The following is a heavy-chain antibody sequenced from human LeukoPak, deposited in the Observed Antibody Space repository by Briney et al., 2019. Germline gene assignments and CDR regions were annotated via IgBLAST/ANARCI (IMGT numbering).Heavy chain of an antibody. D-gene: IGHD1-26*01. CDR1: GYTFTGYY. V-gene: IGHV1-2*02. J-gene: IGHJ4*02. CDR3: VKGSREARPYYFDY. Sequence: ASVKVSCKASGYTFTGYYMHWVRQAPGQGLEWMGWINPNSGGTNYAQKFQGRVTMTRDTSISTAYMELSRLRSDDTAVYYCVKGSREARPYYFDYWGQGTLVTVSS. CDR2: INPNSGGT.